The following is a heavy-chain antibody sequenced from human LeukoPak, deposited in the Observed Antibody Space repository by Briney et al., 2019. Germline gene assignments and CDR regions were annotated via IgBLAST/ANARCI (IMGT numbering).Heavy chain of an antibody. J-gene: IGHJ3*02. V-gene: IGHV1-46*01. Sequence: ASVKVSCKASGYTFTSYYMHWVRQAPGQGLEWMGIINPSGGSTSYAQKFQGRVTMTRDTSTSTVYMELSSLRSEDTAVYYCARDIFGDYYDSSGYAFDIWGQGTMVTVSS. CDR1: GYTFTSYY. CDR2: INPSGGST. D-gene: IGHD3-22*01. CDR3: ARDIFGDYYDSSGYAFDI.